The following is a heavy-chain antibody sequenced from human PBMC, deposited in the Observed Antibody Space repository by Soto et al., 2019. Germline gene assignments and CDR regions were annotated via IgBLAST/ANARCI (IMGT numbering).Heavy chain of an antibody. CDR1: GFTFSSHA. Sequence: GGSLRLSCAASGFTFSSHAMSCVRQAPGKGLEWVSAISGSGGSTYYTDSVKGRFTISRDNSKNTLDLQMNSLRAEDTAVYYCAKNRASRATHAFDIWGQGTMVTVSS. J-gene: IGHJ3*02. CDR2: ISGSGGST. CDR3: AKNRASRATHAFDI. D-gene: IGHD5-12*01. V-gene: IGHV3-23*01.